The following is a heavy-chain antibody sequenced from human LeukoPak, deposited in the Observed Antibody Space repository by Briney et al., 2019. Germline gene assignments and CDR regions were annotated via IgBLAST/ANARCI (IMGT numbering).Heavy chain of an antibody. CDR1: GGSISSYY. D-gene: IGHD3-22*01. Sequence: PSETLSLTCTVAGGSISSYYWSWIRQPPGKGLEYIGFIYYSGTTKYNPSLKSRATISVDTSKNQFSLKLTSVTAADTAVYYCARGRYYYDSRGYYYDNWFDPWGQGTLVTVSS. V-gene: IGHV4-59*01. CDR3: ARGRYYYDSRGYYYDNWFDP. J-gene: IGHJ5*02. CDR2: IYYSGTT.